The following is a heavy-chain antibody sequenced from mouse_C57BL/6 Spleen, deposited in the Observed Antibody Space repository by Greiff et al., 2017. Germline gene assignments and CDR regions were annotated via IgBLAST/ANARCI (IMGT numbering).Heavy chain of an antibody. CDR3: ARKGYSNYDYAMDY. D-gene: IGHD2-5*01. Sequence: EVKLVESGPGLVKPSQSLSLTCSVTGYSITSGYYWNWIRQFPGNKLEWMGYISYDGSNNYNPSLKNRISITRDTSKNQFFLKLNSVTTEDTATYYCARKGYSNYDYAMDYWGQGTSVTVSS. V-gene: IGHV3-6*01. J-gene: IGHJ4*01. CDR1: GYSITSGYY. CDR2: ISYDGSN.